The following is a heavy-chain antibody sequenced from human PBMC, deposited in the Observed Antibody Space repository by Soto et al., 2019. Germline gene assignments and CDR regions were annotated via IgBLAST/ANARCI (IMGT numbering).Heavy chain of an antibody. Sequence: PSETLSLTCSVSGASIRSYYWHWMRQPPGKGLEWIGHMYHGGRTNYSPSLKSRVTMSLDSSKNQFSLNLSSVTAADTAVYFCARDPGYCTNGVCPIFDFWGQGVLVTVSS. CDR2: MYHGGRT. CDR1: GASIRSYY. V-gene: IGHV4-59*01. J-gene: IGHJ4*02. CDR3: ARDPGYCTNGVCPIFDF. D-gene: IGHD2-8*01.